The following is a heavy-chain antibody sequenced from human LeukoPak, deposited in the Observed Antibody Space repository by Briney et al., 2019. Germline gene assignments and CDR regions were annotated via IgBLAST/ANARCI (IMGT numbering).Heavy chain of an antibody. V-gene: IGHV1-46*01. CDR1: GYTFTSNY. J-gene: IGHJ4*02. Sequence: ASVKVSCKASGYTFTSNYIHWVRQAPGQGLEWMGMIYPRDGSTSYAQKFQGRVTVTRDTSTSTVHMELSGLRSDDTAVYYCARMSYGGTNPDFDYWGQGTLVTVSS. CDR3: ARMSYGGTNPDFDY. CDR2: IYPRDGST. D-gene: IGHD4-23*01.